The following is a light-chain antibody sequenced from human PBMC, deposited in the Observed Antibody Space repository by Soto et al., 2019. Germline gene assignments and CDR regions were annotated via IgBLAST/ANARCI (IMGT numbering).Light chain of an antibody. Sequence: EILLTQSPATQSLSPVERATPSCRASQSVSSNLAWYQQKPGQAPRLLIYGASTRATGVPARFSGSGSGTEFTLTISSLQSEDLGVYYCQQDHNWPWTFGQGTKVDI. V-gene: IGKV3-15*01. CDR3: QQDHNWPWT. CDR1: QSVSSN. J-gene: IGKJ1*01. CDR2: GAS.